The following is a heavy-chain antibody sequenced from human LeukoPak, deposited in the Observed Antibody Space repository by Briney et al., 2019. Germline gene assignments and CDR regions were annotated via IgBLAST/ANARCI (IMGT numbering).Heavy chain of an antibody. CDR3: TRESRPFCPFGY. J-gene: IGHJ4*01. CDR2: IAHDGTT. Sequence: SETLSLTCGVSGGPIDITNYWSWVRQAQGKGLEWIGEIAHDGTTNYNLSLRSRVAMSLDRANNQFSLSLTSVTAADTAIYYCTRESRPFCPFGYWGQGVLVTVSS. V-gene: IGHV4-4*02. CDR1: GGPIDITNY. D-gene: IGHD3-16*01.